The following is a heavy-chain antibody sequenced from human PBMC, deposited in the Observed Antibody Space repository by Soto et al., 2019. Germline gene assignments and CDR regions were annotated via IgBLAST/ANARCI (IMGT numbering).Heavy chain of an antibody. Sequence: QVQLVESGGGVVQPGRSLRLSCAASGFTFSSYGMHWVRQAPGKGLEWVAVISYDGSNKYYADSVKGRFTISRDNSKNTLYLQLNSLRAEDTAVYYCAKPIPDGYYYGDPNLGAFDIWGQGTMVTVSS. CDR1: GFTFSSYG. D-gene: IGHD4-17*01. CDR3: AKPIPDGYYYGDPNLGAFDI. V-gene: IGHV3-30*18. J-gene: IGHJ3*02. CDR2: ISYDGSNK.